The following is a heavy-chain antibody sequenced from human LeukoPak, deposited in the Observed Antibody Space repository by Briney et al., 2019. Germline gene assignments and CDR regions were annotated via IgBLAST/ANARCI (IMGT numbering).Heavy chain of an antibody. V-gene: IGHV5-51*01. CDR1: GVGFISYW. J-gene: IGHJ4*02. CDR3: GNGAIEGPFDY. Sequence: IDSQGAGVGFISYWLGWVRPMPGEGGGWMGVSYSDGCETRYSPSFQGQVSISPATSMNIAYLQWICLQASDTAVYFCGNGAIEGPFDYWGQGTLVTVSS. D-gene: IGHD1-26*01. CDR2: SYSDGCET.